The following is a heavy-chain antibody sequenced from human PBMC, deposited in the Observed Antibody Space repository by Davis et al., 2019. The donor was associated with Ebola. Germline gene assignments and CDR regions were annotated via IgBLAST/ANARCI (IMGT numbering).Heavy chain of an antibody. CDR2: IKQDGSEK. V-gene: IGHV3-7*01. CDR3: AREGYCTNGVCYTGWFDP. CDR1: GFTFSSYW. J-gene: IGHJ5*02. D-gene: IGHD2-8*01. Sequence: GESLKISCAASGFTFSSYWMSWVRQAPGKGLEWVANIKQDGSEKYYVDSVKGRFTISRDNAKNSLYLQMNSLRAEDTAVYYCAREGYCTNGVCYTGWFDPWGQGTLVTVSS.